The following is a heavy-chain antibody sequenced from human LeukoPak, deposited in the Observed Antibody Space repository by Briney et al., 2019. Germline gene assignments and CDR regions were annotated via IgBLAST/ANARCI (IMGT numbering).Heavy chain of an antibody. CDR3: AKGGGPGSGSYSRYYMDV. Sequence: GGSLRLSCAASGFTVSSNYMSWVRQAPGKGLEWVSAISGSGGSTYYTDSVKGRFTISRDNSKNTLYLQVNSLRVEDTAVYYCAKGGGPGSGSYSRYYMDVWGKGTTVTISS. J-gene: IGHJ6*03. CDR2: ISGSGGST. CDR1: GFTVSSNY. D-gene: IGHD3-10*01. V-gene: IGHV3-23*01.